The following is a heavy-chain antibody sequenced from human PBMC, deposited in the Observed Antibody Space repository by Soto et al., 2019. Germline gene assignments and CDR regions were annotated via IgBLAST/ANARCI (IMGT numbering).Heavy chain of an antibody. CDR1: GGSFSGYY. CDR3: ARGGYYDSSGYYGSVDY. CDR2: INHSGST. Sequence: PSETLSLTCAVYGGSFSGYYWSWIRQPPGKGLEWIGEINHSGSTNYNPSLKSRVTISIDTSKNQFSLKLSSVTAADTAVYYCARGGYYDSSGYYGSVDYWGQGTLVTVSS. J-gene: IGHJ4*02. D-gene: IGHD3-22*01. V-gene: IGHV4-34*01.